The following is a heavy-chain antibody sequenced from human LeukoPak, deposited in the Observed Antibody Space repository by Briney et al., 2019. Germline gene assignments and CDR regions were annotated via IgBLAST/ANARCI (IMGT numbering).Heavy chain of an antibody. J-gene: IGHJ4*02. CDR1: GGSFSGDF. CDR2: INHGGST. V-gene: IGHV4-34*01. Sequence: PSETLSLTCAVYGGSFSGDFWSWIRQSPGKGLEWIGEINHGGSTTYNPSLQSRVTMSVDTSTNQISLKMTSVTAADTAIYYCAKDPGPYWGQGTLVTVSS. CDR3: AKDPGPY.